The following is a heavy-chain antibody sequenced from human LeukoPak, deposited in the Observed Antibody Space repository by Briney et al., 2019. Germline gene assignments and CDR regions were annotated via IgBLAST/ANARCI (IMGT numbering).Heavy chain of an antibody. V-gene: IGHV3-48*03. Sequence: GGSLRLSCAASGFTFSSYEMNWVRQAPGRGLEWVSYISNSDSTIYYADSVKGRFTISRDNAKNSLYLQMNSLGAEDTAVYYCARERGGFCSSTTCSRAFDIWGQGIMVTVSS. D-gene: IGHD2-2*03. J-gene: IGHJ3*02. CDR1: GFTFSSYE. CDR3: ARERGGFCSSTTCSRAFDI. CDR2: ISNSDSTI.